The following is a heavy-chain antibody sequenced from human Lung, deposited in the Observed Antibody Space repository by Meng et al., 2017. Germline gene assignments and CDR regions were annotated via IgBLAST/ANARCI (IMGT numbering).Heavy chain of an antibody. V-gene: IGHV1-18*01. CDR2: ISAYNGNT. CDR3: AASTSIAGSPFDY. D-gene: IGHD6-6*01. CDR1: GYTFTSYG. J-gene: IGHJ4*02. Sequence: QVQLVQSGTRVRTPGASLKVSCKASGYTFTSYGISWVRQAPGQGLEWMGWISAYNGNTNYAQKLQGRVTMTTDTSTSTAYMELRSLRSDDTAVYYCAASTSIAGSPFDYWGQGTLVTVSS.